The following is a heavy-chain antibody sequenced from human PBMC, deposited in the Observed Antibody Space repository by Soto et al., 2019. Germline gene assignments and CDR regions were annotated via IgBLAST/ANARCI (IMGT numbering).Heavy chain of an antibody. CDR1: GYTFTSYG. CDR3: AKYDFWSGYLDY. Sequence: EASVKVSCKASGYTFTSYGISWVRQAPGQGLEWMGWISGYNGNTNYEQKVQGRVTMTADTSTSTAYMELRSLRSDDTAVYYCAKYDFWSGYLDYWGQGTLVTVSS. D-gene: IGHD3-3*01. J-gene: IGHJ4*02. V-gene: IGHV1-18*01. CDR2: ISGYNGNT.